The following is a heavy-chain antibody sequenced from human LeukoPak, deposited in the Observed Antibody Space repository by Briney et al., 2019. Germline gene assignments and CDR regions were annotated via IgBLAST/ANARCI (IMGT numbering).Heavy chain of an antibody. CDR2: IYDSGST. D-gene: IGHD2-8*01. CDR1: GGSIRSSYYY. V-gene: IGHV4-39*01. CDR3: ARGRVYAILPALDY. J-gene: IGHJ4*02. Sequence: SETLSLTCTVSGGSIRSSYYYWGWIRQPPGKGLEWIGSIYDSGSTYYNPSLKSRVTISVGTSKNQFSLKLNSVTAADTAVYYCARGRVYAILPALDYWGQGTLVTVSS.